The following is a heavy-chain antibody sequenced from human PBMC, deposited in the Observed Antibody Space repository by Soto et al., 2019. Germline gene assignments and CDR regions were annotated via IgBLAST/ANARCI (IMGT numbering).Heavy chain of an antibody. CDR1: GFSLSTGGVG. V-gene: IGHV2-5*02. CDR3: AHSRYWDGYLPFDY. CDR2: IYWDDDK. Sequence: SGPTLVNPTQTLTLTCSVSGFSLSTGGVGVGWIRQPPGKALEWLAIIYWDDDKRFSPSLKTRLTITKDTSKNQVVLTMTNMDPVDTATYYCAHSRYWDGYLPFDYWGRGTLVTVSS. J-gene: IGHJ4*02. D-gene: IGHD5-18*01.